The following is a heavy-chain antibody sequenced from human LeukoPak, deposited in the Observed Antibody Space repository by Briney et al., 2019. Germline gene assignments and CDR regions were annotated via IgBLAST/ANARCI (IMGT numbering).Heavy chain of an antibody. CDR3: ARSTPYYYEMDV. D-gene: IGHD2-15*01. V-gene: IGHV2-5*01. J-gene: IGHJ6*02. Sequence: SGPTLVNPTQALTLTCTFSGFSLSTRGGRGDWIRQPPGKALEWLALIYWNDDKRYSPSLKSKLTITKDTSKNQVVLTMTNMDPVDTATYYCARSTPYYYEMDVWGQGTTVTVSS. CDR1: GFSLSTRGGR. CDR2: IYWNDDK.